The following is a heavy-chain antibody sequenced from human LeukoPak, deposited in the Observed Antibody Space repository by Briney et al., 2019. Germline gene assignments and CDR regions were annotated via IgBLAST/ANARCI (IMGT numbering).Heavy chain of an antibody. D-gene: IGHD3-22*01. CDR1: GYTFTSYG. Sequence: ASVKVSFKASGYTFTSYGISWVRQAPGQGLEWMGWISAYNGNTNYAQKLQGRVTMTTDTSTSTAYMELRSLRSDDTAVYYCASYDSTELSRALGYWGQGALVTVSS. J-gene: IGHJ4*02. CDR3: ASYDSTELSRALGY. V-gene: IGHV1-18*01. CDR2: ISAYNGNT.